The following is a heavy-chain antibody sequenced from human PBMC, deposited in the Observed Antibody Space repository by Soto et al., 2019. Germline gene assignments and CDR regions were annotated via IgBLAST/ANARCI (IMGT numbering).Heavy chain of an antibody. J-gene: IGHJ4*02. CDR1: GDSVSNNSVA. Sequence: SQTLSLTCAISGDSVSNNSVAWNWVRQSPSRGLEWLGRTYYRSKWHYDYAPSVRSRITINPDTSKNHFSLQLNSVSPEDAAVCSCARTLRGRGVKYFDDWGQGTLVTVSS. D-gene: IGHD3-10*01. CDR2: TYYRSKWHY. V-gene: IGHV6-1*01. CDR3: ARTLRGRGVKYFDD.